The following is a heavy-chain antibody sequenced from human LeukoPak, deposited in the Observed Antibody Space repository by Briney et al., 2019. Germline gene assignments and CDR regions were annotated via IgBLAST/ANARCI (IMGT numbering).Heavy chain of an antibody. Sequence: ASVKVSCKASGYTFTSYGISWVRQAPGQGLEWMGWISAYNGNTNYAQKLQGRVTMTTDTSTSTAYMELRSLRSDDTAVYYCARGPEYVVRGVIGSYWGQGTLVTVSS. D-gene: IGHD3-10*01. V-gene: IGHV1-18*01. J-gene: IGHJ4*02. CDR2: ISAYNGNT. CDR3: ARGPEYVVRGVIGSY. CDR1: GYTFTSYG.